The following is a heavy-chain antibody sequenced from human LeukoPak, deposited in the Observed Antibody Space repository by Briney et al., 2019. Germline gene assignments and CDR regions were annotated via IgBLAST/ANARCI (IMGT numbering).Heavy chain of an antibody. V-gene: IGHV1-8*01. CDR3: ARGGGSSWYFHYYYMDV. J-gene: IGHJ6*03. CDR1: GYTFTSYD. D-gene: IGHD6-13*01. CDR2: MNPNSGNT. Sequence: ASVKVSCKASGYTFTSYDINWVRQATGQGLEWMGWMNPNSGNTGYAQKFQGRVTMTRNTSISTAYMELSSLRSEDTAVYYCARGGGSSWYFHYYYMDVWGKGTTVTISS.